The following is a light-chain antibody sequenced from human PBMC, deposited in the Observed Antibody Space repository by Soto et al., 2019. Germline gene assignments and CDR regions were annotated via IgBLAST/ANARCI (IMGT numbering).Light chain of an antibody. J-gene: IGKJ2*01. Sequence: DIQMTQSPSSLSASVGDSVTITCQASQDIRKFLNWYQQKPGKAPKLLISDASNLRTGVPSRFSGSGSGTDFTFTSRSVQPEDIATYYCQQYDALPYTFGQGTKLEI. CDR3: QQYDALPYT. CDR2: DAS. V-gene: IGKV1-33*01. CDR1: QDIRKF.